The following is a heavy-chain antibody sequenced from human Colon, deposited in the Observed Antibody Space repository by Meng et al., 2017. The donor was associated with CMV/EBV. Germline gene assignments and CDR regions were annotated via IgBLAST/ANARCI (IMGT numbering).Heavy chain of an antibody. V-gene: IGHV4-39*07. Sequence: GSLRLSCAVSGVSLSRDSNFWAWIRQPPGKGLEWVATVYYSGSTFYNPSLKSRATVSNDTSKSQFSLHLTSVTAADTAVYYCTRGHCPTSSCYSPEGFDSWGHGAQVTVSS. CDR2: VYYSGST. J-gene: IGHJ4*01. D-gene: IGHD2-2*01. CDR1: GVSLSRDSNF. CDR3: TRGHCPTSSCYSPEGFDS.